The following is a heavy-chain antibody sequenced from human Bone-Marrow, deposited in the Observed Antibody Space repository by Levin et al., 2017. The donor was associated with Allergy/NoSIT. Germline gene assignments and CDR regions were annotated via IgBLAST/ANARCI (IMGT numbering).Heavy chain of an antibody. J-gene: IGHJ4*02. CDR2: IDSDGSNT. V-gene: IGHV3-74*01. CDR1: GFTFSSYW. D-gene: IGHD6-19*01. CDR3: ARDAHSSGWYYFDS. Sequence: GASVKVSCAASGFTFSSYWMHWVRQAPGKGLVWVSRIDSDGSNTNYADSVKGRFTISRDNAKNTLYLQMNSLRAEDTAVYYCARDAHSSGWYYFDSWGQGTLVTVSS.